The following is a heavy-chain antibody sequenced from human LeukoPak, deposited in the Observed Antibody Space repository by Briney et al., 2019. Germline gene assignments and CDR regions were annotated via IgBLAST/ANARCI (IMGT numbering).Heavy chain of an antibody. CDR2: INTNTGNP. J-gene: IGHJ4*02. CDR3: ARDPYSYGYTDFYFGY. V-gene: IGHV7-4-1*02. D-gene: IGHD5-18*01. CDR1: GYTFTSYA. Sequence: ASVKVSCKASGYTFTSYAMNWVRQAPGQGLEWMGWINTNTGNPTYAQGFTGRFVFSLDTSVSTAYLQISSLKAEDTAVYYCARDPYSYGYTDFYFGYWGQGTLVTVSS.